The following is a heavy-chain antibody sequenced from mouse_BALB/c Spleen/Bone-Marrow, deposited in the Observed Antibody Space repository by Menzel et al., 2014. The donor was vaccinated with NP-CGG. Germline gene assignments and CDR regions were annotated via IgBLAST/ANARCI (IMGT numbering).Heavy chain of an antibody. V-gene: IGHV1-80*01. CDR3: ARGGISVGY. Sequence: VQLQQSGAELVRPGSSVKISCKSSGYVFSTYWINWVKQRPGQGLEWIGQIYPGDGDTDFNGKFKDKATLTADESSNTAYMQLSSLTSEDSAVYFCARGGISVGYWGQGTTLTVSS. J-gene: IGHJ2*01. CDR1: GYVFSTYW. CDR2: IYPGDGDT.